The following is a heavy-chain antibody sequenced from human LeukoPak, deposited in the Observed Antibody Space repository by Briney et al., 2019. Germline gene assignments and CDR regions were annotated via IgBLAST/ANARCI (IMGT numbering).Heavy chain of an antibody. Sequence: GGSLRLSCAASGFTFNSYAMNWVRQPPGKRLEWVSAINGGGDNTYYADSVKGRFTISRDNSKNTLYLQMHSLRAEDTALYYCAKGPMGRGFDCWGQGTLVTVSS. V-gene: IGHV3-23*01. CDR2: INGGGDNT. J-gene: IGHJ4*02. CDR1: GFTFNSYA. CDR3: AKGPMGRGFDC. D-gene: IGHD3-10*01.